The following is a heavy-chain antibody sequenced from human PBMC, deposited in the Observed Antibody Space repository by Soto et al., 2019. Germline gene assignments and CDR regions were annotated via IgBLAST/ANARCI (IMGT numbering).Heavy chain of an antibody. J-gene: IGHJ4*02. D-gene: IGHD2-21*02. V-gene: IGHV1-2*02. Sequence: GASVKVSCKASENTFTDYYIFWVRQARGQGLEWMGWINPNTGGTGSAEKFRGRVTMTRDASITTAYMDLRRLTSDDTAVYYCATTGGDMSYFHHWGQGTLVTVSS. CDR1: ENTFTDYY. CDR2: INPNTGGT. CDR3: ATTGGDMSYFHH.